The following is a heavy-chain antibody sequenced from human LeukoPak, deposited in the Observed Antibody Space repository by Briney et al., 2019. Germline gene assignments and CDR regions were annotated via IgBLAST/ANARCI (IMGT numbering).Heavy chain of an antibody. D-gene: IGHD3-3*01. J-gene: IGHJ6*02. Sequence: ASVKVSCKASGGTFSSYAISWVRQAPGQGLEWMGGIIPIFGTANYAQKFQGRVTITADESTSTAYMELSSLRSEDTAVYYCARGYDFWSGYQSSYYYGMDVWGQGTTVTVSS. V-gene: IGHV1-69*13. CDR1: GGTFSSYA. CDR3: ARGYDFWSGYQSSYYYGMDV. CDR2: IIPIFGTA.